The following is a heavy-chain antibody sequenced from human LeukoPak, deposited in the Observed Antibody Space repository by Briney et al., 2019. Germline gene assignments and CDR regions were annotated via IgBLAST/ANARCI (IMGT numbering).Heavy chain of an antibody. D-gene: IGHD3-10*01. CDR1: GFTFSSYS. J-gene: IGHJ4*02. Sequence: TGGSLRLSCAASGFTFSSYSMNWVCQAPGKGLEWVSSISTSSSYIYYADSVKGRFTISRDNAKNSLYLQMNSLRAEDTSVYYCARDSVGMYYFDYWGQGTLVTVSS. CDR3: ARDSVGMYYFDY. CDR2: ISTSSSYI. V-gene: IGHV3-21*01.